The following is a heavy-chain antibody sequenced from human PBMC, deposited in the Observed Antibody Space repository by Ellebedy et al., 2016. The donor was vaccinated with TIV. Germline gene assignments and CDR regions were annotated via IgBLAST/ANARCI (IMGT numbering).Heavy chain of an antibody. CDR3: AKGRGGGSDSSAPRYYFDY. D-gene: IGHD3-22*01. J-gene: IGHJ4*02. CDR2: ISNTGSRP. Sequence: GESLKISCAASGFTFSSYAMSWVRQAPGKGLEWVSTISNTGSRPYYADSVEGRFIISRDNSKKTRYLQMNSLRAEDTAVYYCAKGRGGGSDSSAPRYYFDYWGLGTLVTVSS. V-gene: IGHV3-23*01. CDR1: GFTFSSYA.